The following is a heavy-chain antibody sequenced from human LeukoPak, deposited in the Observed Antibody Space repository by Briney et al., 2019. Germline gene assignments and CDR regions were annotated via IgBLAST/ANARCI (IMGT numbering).Heavy chain of an antibody. CDR2: IYTSGST. V-gene: IGHV4-4*07. Sequence: SETLSLTCTVSGVSISSYYSSWIRQPAGKRLEWIGRIYTSGSTNYNPSLKSRFTISVNTSKNQISLKLSSVTAADTAVYYCARDSYYYDSRSNRFDYWGQGTLVTVSS. CDR1: GVSISSYY. D-gene: IGHD3-22*01. J-gene: IGHJ4*02. CDR3: ARDSYYYDSRSNRFDY.